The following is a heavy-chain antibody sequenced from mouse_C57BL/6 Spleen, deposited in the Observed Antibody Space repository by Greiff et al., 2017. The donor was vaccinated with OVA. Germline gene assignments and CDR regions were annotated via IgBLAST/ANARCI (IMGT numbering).Heavy chain of an antibody. J-gene: IGHJ2*01. Sequence: QVQLQQPGAELVKPGASVKLSCKASGYTFTSYWMHWVKQRPGQGLEWIGMIHPNSGSTNYNEKFKSKATLTVDKSSSTAYMQLSSLTSEDSAVYYCARFSSDYPSTFDYWGQGTTLTVSS. CDR2: IHPNSGST. CDR1: GYTFTSYW. V-gene: IGHV1-64*01. CDR3: ARFSSDYPSTFDY. D-gene: IGHD2-4*01.